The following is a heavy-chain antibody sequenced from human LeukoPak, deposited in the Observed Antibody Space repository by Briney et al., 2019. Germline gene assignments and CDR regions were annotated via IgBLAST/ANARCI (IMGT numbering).Heavy chain of an antibody. J-gene: IGHJ5*02. D-gene: IGHD2-15*01. CDR1: GGSISSYY. CDR2: IYYSGST. Sequence: SETLPLTCTVSGGSISSYYWSWIRQPPGKGLEWIGYIYYSGSTNYNPSLKSRVTISVDTSKNQFSLKLSSVTAADTAVYYCARVWVAATPWFDPWGQGTLVTVSS. V-gene: IGHV4-59*01. CDR3: ARVWVAATPWFDP.